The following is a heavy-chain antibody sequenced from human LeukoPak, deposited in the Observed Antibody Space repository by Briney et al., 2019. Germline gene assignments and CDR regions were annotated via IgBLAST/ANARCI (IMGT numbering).Heavy chain of an antibody. CDR1: GGSINAYY. CDR3: ARQPANTAAFDI. V-gene: IGHV4-59*08. J-gene: IGHJ3*02. D-gene: IGHD5-18*01. Sequence: SETLSLTCTVWGGSINAYYWRWLRQPPGKGLEWIAYVRDNGENNYNPSLKSRVAISVDTANTQISLRLNFVTAADTAISYCARQPANTAAFDIWGRGKMVTVSS. CDR2: VRDNGEN.